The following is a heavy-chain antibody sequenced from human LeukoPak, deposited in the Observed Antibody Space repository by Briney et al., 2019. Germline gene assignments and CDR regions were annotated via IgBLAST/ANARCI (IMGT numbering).Heavy chain of an antibody. CDR2: IYSGGGT. Sequence: GGSLRLSCAASGFTFSSYAMTWVRQAPGKGLEWVSLIYSGGGTYYADSVKGRFTISRDNSKNTLYLQMNSLRAEDTAVYYCARGITGTNNWFDPWGQGTLVTVSS. V-gene: IGHV3-66*02. D-gene: IGHD1/OR15-1a*01. J-gene: IGHJ5*02. CDR3: ARGITGTNNWFDP. CDR1: GFTFSSYA.